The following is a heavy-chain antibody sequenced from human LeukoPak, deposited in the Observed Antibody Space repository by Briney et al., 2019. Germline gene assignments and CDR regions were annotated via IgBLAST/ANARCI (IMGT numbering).Heavy chain of an antibody. V-gene: IGHV1-8*01. CDR2: MTPNSGNT. CDR3: ARDRAVATIGGVDY. CDR1: GYTFTSYD. Sequence: GASVKVSCKASGYTFTSYDVNWVRQAAGQGLEWMGFMTPNSGNTGYAQRFQGRVTMTRNTSISTAYMELSSLRSEDTAVYYCARDRAVATIGGVDYWGQGTLVTVSS. J-gene: IGHJ4*02. D-gene: IGHD5-12*01.